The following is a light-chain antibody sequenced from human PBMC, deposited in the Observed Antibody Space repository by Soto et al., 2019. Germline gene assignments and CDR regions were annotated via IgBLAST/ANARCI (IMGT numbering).Light chain of an antibody. CDR1: QAVNTR. V-gene: IGKV3-20*01. Sequence: EIVLTQSPATLSSFPGDRVTLSCRASQAVNTRLAWYQHKPGQAPRLLIYLASSRATGIPDRFSGTGSGTDFTLTISRLEPEDFAVYYCQQYDSSPKTFGQGTKVDIK. J-gene: IGKJ1*01. CDR2: LAS. CDR3: QQYDSSPKT.